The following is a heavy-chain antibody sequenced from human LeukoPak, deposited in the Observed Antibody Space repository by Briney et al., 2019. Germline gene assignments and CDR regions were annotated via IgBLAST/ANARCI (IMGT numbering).Heavy chain of an antibody. CDR3: ARQPPYSSTFDI. J-gene: IGHJ3*02. CDR2: MSHSESP. D-gene: IGHD2-21*01. CDR1: GASINRSSYS. V-gene: IGHV4-39*01. Sequence: PSKTLSLTCTVSGASINRSSYSWAWIRQPPGKELEWIGSMSHSESPYYNPSLRSRVTISVDTSKNQLSLRLTSVTAADRAVYYCARQPPYSSTFDIWGQGTMVTVSS.